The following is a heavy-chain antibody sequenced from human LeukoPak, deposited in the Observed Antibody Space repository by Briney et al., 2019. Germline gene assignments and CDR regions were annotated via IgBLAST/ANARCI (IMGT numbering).Heavy chain of an antibody. V-gene: IGHV5-10-1*01. CDR3: ARSTALGSYWYFDL. D-gene: IGHD1-26*01. CDR1: GYSFTSYW. CDR2: IDPSDSYT. J-gene: IGHJ2*01. Sequence: GEPLKISCQGSGYSFTSYWISWVRQMPGKGLEWMGRIDPSDSYTNYSPSFQGHVTISADKSISTAYLQWSSLKASDTAMYYCARSTALGSYWYFDLWGRGTLVTVSS.